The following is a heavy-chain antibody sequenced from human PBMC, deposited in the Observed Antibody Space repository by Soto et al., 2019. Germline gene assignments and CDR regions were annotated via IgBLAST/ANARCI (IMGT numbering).Heavy chain of an antibody. Sequence: PGGSLRLSCEASGFTFSSYTMSWVRQAPGKGLEWVSSISGSGGTTYYADSVKGRLTISRDNSKTMVHLQMDTLRAEDTAVYYCAKVLRVGELFPFDYWGQGTLVTVSS. D-gene: IGHD3-10*01. CDR1: GFTFSSYT. CDR3: AKVLRVGELFPFDY. J-gene: IGHJ4*02. V-gene: IGHV3-23*01. CDR2: ISGSGGTT.